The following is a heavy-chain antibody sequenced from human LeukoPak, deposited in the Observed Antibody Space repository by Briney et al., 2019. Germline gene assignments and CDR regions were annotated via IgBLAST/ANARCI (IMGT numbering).Heavy chain of an antibody. CDR2: ISGSSNTI. J-gene: IGHJ3*02. CDR3: ARDPGEWTSDAFDI. V-gene: IGHV3-48*01. D-gene: IGHD3-10*01. Sequence: PGGSLRLSCAASGFTFNTYAMNWVRQAPGKGLEWISYISGSSNTIYYADSVKGRFTISRDNAKNSLYLQMNSLRAEDTAVYYCARDPGEWTSDAFDIWGQGPMVTVSS. CDR1: GFTFNTYA.